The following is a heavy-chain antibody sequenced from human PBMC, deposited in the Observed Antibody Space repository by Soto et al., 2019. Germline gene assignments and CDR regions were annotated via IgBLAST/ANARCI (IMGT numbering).Heavy chain of an antibody. D-gene: IGHD3-3*01. CDR3: ARVGSRYDFWSGYSVYYGMDV. J-gene: IGHJ6*02. CDR2: IYYSGST. Sequence: PSETLSLTCTVSGGSISSGDYYWSWIRQPPGKGLERIGYIYYSGSTYYNPSLKSRVTISVDTSKNQFSLKLSSVTAADTAVYYCARVGSRYDFWSGYSVYYGMDVWGQGTTVTVSS. V-gene: IGHV4-30-4*01. CDR1: GGSISSGDYY.